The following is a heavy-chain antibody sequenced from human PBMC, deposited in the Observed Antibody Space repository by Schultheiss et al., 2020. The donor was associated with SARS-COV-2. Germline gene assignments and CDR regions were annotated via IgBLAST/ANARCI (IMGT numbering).Heavy chain of an antibody. Sequence: SQTLSLTCTVSGGSIRSYYWSWIRQPPGKDLEWLASMYYTGSTYYNPSLKSRVTISVDRSKNQFSLKLSSVTAADTAVYYCARDLRGSSSMDVWGQGTTVTVSS. CDR1: GGSIRSYY. J-gene: IGHJ6*02. D-gene: IGHD6-6*01. CDR3: ARDLRGSSSMDV. V-gene: IGHV4-59*01. CDR2: MYYTGST.